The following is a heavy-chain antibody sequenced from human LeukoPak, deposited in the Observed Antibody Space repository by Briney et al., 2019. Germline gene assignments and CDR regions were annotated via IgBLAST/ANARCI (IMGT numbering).Heavy chain of an antibody. V-gene: IGHV4-39*01. Sequence: PSETLSLTCTVSGGSISSSTYIWGWIRQPPGKGLEWIASVYYNGHTYFNPSLKSRVTISIDTSKNQFSLNVRSVTAADTAVFYCASTPYYGSRGSGSISLWGQGTLVTVYS. CDR2: VYYNGHT. D-gene: IGHD3-10*01. CDR1: GGSISSSTYI. J-gene: IGHJ4*02. CDR3: ASTPYYGSRGSGSISL.